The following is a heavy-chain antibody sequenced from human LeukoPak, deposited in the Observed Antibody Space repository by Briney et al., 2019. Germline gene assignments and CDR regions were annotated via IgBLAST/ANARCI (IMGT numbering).Heavy chain of an antibody. CDR3: ARDRVVTAILDY. V-gene: IGHV3-21*01. Sequence: PGGSLRLSCAASGFTFNTFNMNWVRQAPGKGLEWVSSISSSSSYIYYADSVKGRFTISRDNAKNSLYLQMNSLRAEDTAVYYCARDRVVTAILDYWGQGTLVTVSS. J-gene: IGHJ4*02. CDR2: ISSSSSYI. D-gene: IGHD2-21*02. CDR1: GFTFNTFN.